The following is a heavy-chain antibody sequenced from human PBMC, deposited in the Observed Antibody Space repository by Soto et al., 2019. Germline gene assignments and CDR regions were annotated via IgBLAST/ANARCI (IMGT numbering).Heavy chain of an antibody. Sequence: GASVKVSCKASGCTFSIYAISWVRKAPGQGLEWMGGIIPIFGTANYAQKFQGRVTITADESTSTAYMELSSLRSEDTAVYYCARDEVAEAGMSGWFDPWGQGTLVTVSS. D-gene: IGHD6-13*01. CDR2: IIPIFGTA. J-gene: IGHJ5*02. CDR1: GCTFSIYA. CDR3: ARDEVAEAGMSGWFDP. V-gene: IGHV1-69*13.